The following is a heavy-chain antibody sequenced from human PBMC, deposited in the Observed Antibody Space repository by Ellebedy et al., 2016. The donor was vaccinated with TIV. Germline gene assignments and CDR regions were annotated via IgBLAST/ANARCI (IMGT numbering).Heavy chain of an antibody. V-gene: IGHV4-34*01. CDR1: GGSFSGYY. Sequence: MPSETLSLTCAVDGGSFSGYYWSWIRRLPAKGLEWMGEINHSGSTNYNPSLKSRDTISVDTSKNQFSLKLSSVTAADTAVYYCARGSQWLVNPYDYWGQGTLVTVSS. CDR3: ARGSQWLVNPYDY. CDR2: INHSGST. D-gene: IGHD6-19*01. J-gene: IGHJ4*02.